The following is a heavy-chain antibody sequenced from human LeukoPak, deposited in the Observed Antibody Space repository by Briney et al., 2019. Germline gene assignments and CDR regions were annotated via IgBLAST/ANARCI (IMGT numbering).Heavy chain of an antibody. D-gene: IGHD3-22*01. CDR2: IYFTGSA. V-gene: IGHV4-31*03. CDR1: GGSISSGAYY. CDR3: ARDPDPNYYDSSGLSGRFAH. Sequence: PSETLSLTCTVSGGSISSGAYYWSWIRQHPGKGLEWIGYIYFTGSAYYNPSLKSRVTISVDTSKNQFSLKLSSVTAADPAIYYCARDPDPNYYDSSGLSGRFAHWGQGTLVTVSS. J-gene: IGHJ4*02.